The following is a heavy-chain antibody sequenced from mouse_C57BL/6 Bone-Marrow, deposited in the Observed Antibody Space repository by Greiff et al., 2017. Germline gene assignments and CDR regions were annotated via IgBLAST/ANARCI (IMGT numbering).Heavy chain of an antibody. J-gene: IGHJ2*01. V-gene: IGHV1-81*01. Sequence: QVHVKQSGAELARPGASVKLSCKASGYTFTSYGISWVKQRTGQGLEWIGEIYPRSGNTYYNEKFKGKATLTADKSSSTAYMELRSLTSEDSAVYFCARYYDYDLYYFDYWGQGTTRTVSS. D-gene: IGHD2-4*01. CDR1: GYTFTSYG. CDR3: ARYYDYDLYYFDY. CDR2: IYPRSGNT.